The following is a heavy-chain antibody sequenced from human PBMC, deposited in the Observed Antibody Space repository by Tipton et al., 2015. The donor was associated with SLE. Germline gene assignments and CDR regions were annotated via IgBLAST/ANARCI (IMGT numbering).Heavy chain of an antibody. Sequence: TLSLTCAVYGGSFSGYYWSWIRQPPGKGLEWIGEINHSGSTNYNPSLKSRVTISVDTSKNQFSLKLSSVTAADTAVYYCARGADSSSWAFDYWGQGTLVTVSS. CDR1: GGSFSGYY. V-gene: IGHV4-34*01. CDR2: INHSGST. D-gene: IGHD6-13*01. J-gene: IGHJ4*02. CDR3: ARGADSSSWAFDY.